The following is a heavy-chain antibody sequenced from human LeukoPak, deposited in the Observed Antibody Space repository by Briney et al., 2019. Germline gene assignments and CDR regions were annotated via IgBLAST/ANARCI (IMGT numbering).Heavy chain of an antibody. Sequence: SETLSLTCAVSGYSISSGYYWGWIRQPPGKGLEWIGSIYHSGSTHYNPSLKSRVTISVDTSKNQFSLKLSSVTAADTVVYYCARHSIVLMAYWGQGTLVTVSS. CDR2: IYHSGST. J-gene: IGHJ4*02. V-gene: IGHV4-38-2*01. CDR1: GYSISSGYY. D-gene: IGHD2-8*01. CDR3: ARHSIVLMAY.